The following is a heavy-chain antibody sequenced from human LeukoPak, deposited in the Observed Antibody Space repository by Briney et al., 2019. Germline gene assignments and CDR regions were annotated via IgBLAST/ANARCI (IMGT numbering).Heavy chain of an antibody. Sequence: GGSVRLSCAASGFTFSSYAMSWVRQAPGKGLEWVANINQDGSEKYYVDSVKGRFTISRDNAKNSLYLQMSSLRAEDTALYYCASRSSVAASGPGWGQGTLVTVSS. V-gene: IGHV3-7*01. CDR2: INQDGSEK. CDR1: GFTFSSYA. J-gene: IGHJ4*02. CDR3: ASRSSVAASGPG. D-gene: IGHD2-15*01.